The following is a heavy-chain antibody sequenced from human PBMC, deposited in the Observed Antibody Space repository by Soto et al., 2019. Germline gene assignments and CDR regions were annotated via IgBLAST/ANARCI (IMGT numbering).Heavy chain of an antibody. D-gene: IGHD2-2*01. V-gene: IGHV4-31*03. Sequence: QVQLQESGPGLVKPSETLSLTCTVSGDSISGGASFWSWIRQPPGKGLEWIANVYYSGSSYYNPSLKSRLTISVDTTKNQFSLQLKSMTAADTAGYYCAKLSCTSSTCYFPGWFDPWGQGPLVTVSS. CDR1: GDSISGGASF. CDR3: AKLSCTSSTCYFPGWFDP. CDR2: VYYSGSS. J-gene: IGHJ5*02.